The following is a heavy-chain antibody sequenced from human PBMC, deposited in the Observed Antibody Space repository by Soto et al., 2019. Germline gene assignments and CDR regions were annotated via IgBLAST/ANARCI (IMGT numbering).Heavy chain of an antibody. CDR3: AKDLIGDSAHLDY. CDR1: GFTFSSYG. V-gene: IGHV3-30*18. J-gene: IGHJ4*02. Sequence: VQLVESGGGVVQPGRSLRLSCAASGFTFSSYGMHWVRQAPGKGLEWVAVISYDGSNKYYADSVKGRFTISRDNSKNTLYLQMNSLRAEDTAVYYCAKDLIGDSAHLDYWGQGTLVTVSS. D-gene: IGHD4-17*01. CDR2: ISYDGSNK.